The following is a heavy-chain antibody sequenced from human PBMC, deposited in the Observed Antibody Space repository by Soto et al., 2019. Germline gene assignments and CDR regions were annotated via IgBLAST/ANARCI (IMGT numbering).Heavy chain of an antibody. J-gene: IGHJ6*02. CDR1: GFTFSSYG. Sequence: GGSLRLSCAASGFTFSSYGMHWVRQAPGKGLEWVAVISYDGSNKYYADSVKGRFTISRDNSKNTLYLQMNSLRAEDTAVYYCAKEFIVVVVAATPGSWGMDVWGQGTTVTVSS. CDR2: ISYDGSNK. CDR3: AKEFIVVVVAATPGSWGMDV. D-gene: IGHD2-15*01. V-gene: IGHV3-30*18.